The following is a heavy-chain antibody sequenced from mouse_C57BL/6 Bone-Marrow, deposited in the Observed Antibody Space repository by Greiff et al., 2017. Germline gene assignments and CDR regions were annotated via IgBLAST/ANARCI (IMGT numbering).Heavy chain of an antibody. V-gene: IGHV1-64*01. CDR2: IHPNSGST. J-gene: IGHJ4*01. CDR3: ARKDYRNYAMDY. Sequence: QVQLKQPGAELVKPGASVKLSCKASGYTFTSYWMHWVKQRPGQGLEWIGMIHPNSGSTNYNEKFKSKATLTVDKSYSTAYMQLSSLTSEDSAVYYCARKDYRNYAMDYWGQGTSVTVSS. CDR1: GYTFTSYW. D-gene: IGHD2-14*01.